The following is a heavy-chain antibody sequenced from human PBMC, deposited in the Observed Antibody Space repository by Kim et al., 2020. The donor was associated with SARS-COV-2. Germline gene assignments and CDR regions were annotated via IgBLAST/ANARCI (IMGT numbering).Heavy chain of an antibody. V-gene: IGHV3-11*01. D-gene: IGHD2-15*01. J-gene: IGHJ5*02. CDR2: ISSSGSTI. Sequence: GGSLRLSCAASGFTFSDYYMSWIRQALGKGLEWVSYISSSGSTIYYADSVKGRFTISRDNAKNSLYLQLNSLRAEDTAVHYCANTVAANTNNWFDPWGQGTLVTVSS. CDR1: GFTFSDYY. CDR3: ANTVAANTNNWFDP.